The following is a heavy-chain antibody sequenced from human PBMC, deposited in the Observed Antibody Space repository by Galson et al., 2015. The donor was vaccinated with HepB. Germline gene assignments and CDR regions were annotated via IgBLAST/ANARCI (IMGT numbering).Heavy chain of an antibody. Sequence: PALVKPTQTLTPTSTFSGFALSTSGMCVSWIRQPPGKALEWLALIDGDDDKYYSTSLKTRLTISKDTSKNQVVLTMTNMDPVDTATYYCARSKEGSGSYYRYYYGMDVWGQGTTVTVSS. V-gene: IGHV2-70*01. CDR2: IDGDDDK. J-gene: IGHJ6*02. D-gene: IGHD3-10*01. CDR1: GFALSTSGMC. CDR3: ARSKEGSGSYYRYYYGMDV.